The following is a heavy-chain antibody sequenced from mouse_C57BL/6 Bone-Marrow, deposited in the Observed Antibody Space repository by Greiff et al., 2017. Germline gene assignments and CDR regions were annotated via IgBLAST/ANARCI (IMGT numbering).Heavy chain of an antibody. D-gene: IGHD1-1*01. CDR3: ARLFITTVVYFDY. Sequence: EVKLVESGGDLVKPGGSLKLSCAASGFTFSSYGMSWVRQTPDKRLEWVATIRSGGSYTYYPDSVKGRFTISRDNAKNTLYLQMSSLKSEDTAMYYCARLFITTVVYFDYWGQGTTLTVSS. CDR2: IRSGGSYT. CDR1: GFTFSSYG. J-gene: IGHJ2*01. V-gene: IGHV5-6*01.